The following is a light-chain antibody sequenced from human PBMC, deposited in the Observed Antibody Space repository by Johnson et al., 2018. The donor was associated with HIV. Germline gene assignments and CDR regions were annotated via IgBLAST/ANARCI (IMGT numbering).Light chain of an antibody. J-gene: IGLJ1*01. Sequence: QSVLTQPPSVSAAPGQKVTISCSGSSSNIGNNYVSWYQQVPGAAPKLLIFDNNKRPSGIPDRFSASKSGTSATLGITGLQTGDEADYFCGTWDLSLNAYVFGPGTKVTVL. CDR3: GTWDLSLNAYV. V-gene: IGLV1-51*01. CDR2: DNN. CDR1: SSNIGNNY.